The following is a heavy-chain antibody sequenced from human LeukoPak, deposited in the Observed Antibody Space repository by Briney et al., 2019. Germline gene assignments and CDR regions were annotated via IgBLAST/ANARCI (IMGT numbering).Heavy chain of an antibody. CDR3: ARQLPNLYYDSSGNFDY. CDR1: GGSISSGGYY. V-gene: IGHV4-61*08. D-gene: IGHD3-22*01. CDR2: IYYSGST. Sequence: SQTLSLTCTVSGGSISSGGYYWSWIRQPPGKGLEWIGYIYYSGSTNYNPSLKSRVTISVDTSKNQFSLKLSSVTAADTAVYYCARQLPNLYYDSSGNFDYWGQGTLVTVSS. J-gene: IGHJ4*02.